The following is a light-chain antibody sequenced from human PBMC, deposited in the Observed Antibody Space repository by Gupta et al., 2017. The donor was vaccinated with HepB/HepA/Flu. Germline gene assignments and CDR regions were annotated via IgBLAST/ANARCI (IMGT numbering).Light chain of an antibody. V-gene: IGKV1-39*01. J-gene: IGKJ2*01. Sequence: DIQMTQSPSSLSASVGDRVTITCRTSQSISWYLNWYQYKPGKAPKLLIYAASSLQSGVPSRFSGSGSGTELTLTISSLQPEDFATYFCQQTYSIPYTFGQGTKLEIK. CDR3: QQTYSIPYT. CDR2: AAS. CDR1: QSISWY.